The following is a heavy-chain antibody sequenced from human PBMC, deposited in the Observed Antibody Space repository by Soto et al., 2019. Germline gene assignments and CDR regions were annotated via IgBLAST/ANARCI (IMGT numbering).Heavy chain of an antibody. CDR1: GGSISSSSYY. Sequence: SETLSLTCTVSGGSISSSSYYWGWIRQPPGKGLEWIGSIYYSRSTYYNPSLKSRVTISVDTSKNQFSLKLSPVTAADTTVYYCARHRYSSSWATNWFDPWGQGTLVTVSS. J-gene: IGHJ5*02. V-gene: IGHV4-39*01. CDR2: IYYSRST. D-gene: IGHD6-13*01. CDR3: ARHRYSSSWATNWFDP.